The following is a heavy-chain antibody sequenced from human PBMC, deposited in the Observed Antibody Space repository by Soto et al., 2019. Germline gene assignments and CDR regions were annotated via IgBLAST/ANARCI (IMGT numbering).Heavy chain of an antibody. J-gene: IGHJ4*02. CDR3: AKSPFPYSSSWYYFDY. V-gene: IGHV3-23*01. Sequence: HPGGSLRLSCAASGFTFSSYAMSWVRQAPGKGLEWVSAISGSGGSTYYADSVKGRFTISRDNSKNTLYLQMNSLRAEDTAVYYCAKSPFPYSSSWYYFDYWGQGTLVTVSS. D-gene: IGHD6-13*01. CDR1: GFTFSSYA. CDR2: ISGSGGST.